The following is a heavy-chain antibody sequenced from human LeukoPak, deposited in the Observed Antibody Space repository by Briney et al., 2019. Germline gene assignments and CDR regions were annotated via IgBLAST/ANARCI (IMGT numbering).Heavy chain of an antibody. CDR3: ARGPPGYSSSWYVQGFDY. D-gene: IGHD6-13*01. V-gene: IGHV4-4*02. CDR2: INHSGST. J-gene: IGHJ4*02. Sequence: PSETLSLTCAVSGGSISSSNWWSWVRQPPGKGLEWIGEINHSGSTNYNPSLKSRVTISVDTSKNQFSLKLSSVTAADTAVYYCARGPPGYSSSWYVQGFDYWGQGTLVTVSS. CDR1: GGSISSSNW.